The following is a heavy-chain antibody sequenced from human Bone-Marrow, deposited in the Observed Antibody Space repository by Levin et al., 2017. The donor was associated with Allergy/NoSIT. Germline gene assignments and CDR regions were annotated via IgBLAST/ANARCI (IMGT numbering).Heavy chain of an antibody. V-gene: IGHV4-31*02. CDR3: ARESVYYGSGSWIDC. CDR2: IYYPGNT. D-gene: IGHD3-10*01. CDR1: GESVSSSGFY. J-gene: IGHJ4*02. Sequence: SETLSLTCTVSGESVSSSGFYWTWIRQYPGKGLEWIGHIYYPGNTSYNPSLKRRVSLSEDRSKNQFSLKLDSVTAADTAVYYCARESVYYGSGSWIDCWGQGTLVTVSS.